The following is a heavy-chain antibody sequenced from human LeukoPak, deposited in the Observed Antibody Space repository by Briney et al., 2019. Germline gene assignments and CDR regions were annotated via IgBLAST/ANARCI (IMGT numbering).Heavy chain of an antibody. Sequence: PGGSLRLSCAVSGFTFSSYGMHWVRQAPGKGLEWVAGIWYDGNNKYYADSVKGRFAISRDNSKNTLYLQMNSLRAEDTAVYYCARDLEYCTTTSCDAYYYYGMDVWGQGTTVTVSS. V-gene: IGHV3-33*01. CDR3: ARDLEYCTTTSCDAYYYYGMDV. CDR2: IWYDGNNK. CDR1: GFTFSSYG. J-gene: IGHJ6*02. D-gene: IGHD2-2*01.